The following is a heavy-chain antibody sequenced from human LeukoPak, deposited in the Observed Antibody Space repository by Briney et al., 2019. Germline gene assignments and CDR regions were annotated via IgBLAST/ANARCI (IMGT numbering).Heavy chain of an antibody. D-gene: IGHD3-3*01. Sequence: SETLSLTCTLSGGSISSYYWSCIRQHPGKGLEWIGYIYYSGSTYYNPYLKSRVTISVDTSKNQFSLKLSSVTAADTAVYYGAATLESGDVWGQGTTVTVSS. J-gene: IGHJ6*01. V-gene: IGHV4-59*06. CDR3: AATLESGDV. CDR1: GGSISSYY. CDR2: IYYSGST.